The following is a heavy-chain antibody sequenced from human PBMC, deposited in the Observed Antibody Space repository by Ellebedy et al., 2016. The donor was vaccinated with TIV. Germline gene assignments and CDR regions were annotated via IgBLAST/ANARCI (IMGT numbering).Heavy chain of an antibody. J-gene: IGHJ5*02. CDR3: ARDPALPRGRFDT. Sequence: MPSETLSLTCTVSGGSISTSDYYWNWIRQPPGKGLEWIGSIYYSGSAYYNPSLKRRVTVSVDTSKNQFSLNLSSVTAADTAVYYCARDPALPRGRFDTWGQGTLVTVSS. V-gene: IGHV4-39*07. CDR1: GGSISTSDYY. CDR2: IYYSGSA.